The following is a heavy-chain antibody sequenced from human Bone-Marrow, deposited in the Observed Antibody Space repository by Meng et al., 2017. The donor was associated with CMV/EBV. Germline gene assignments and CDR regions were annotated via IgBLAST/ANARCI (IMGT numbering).Heavy chain of an antibody. V-gene: IGHV1-46*01. CDR3: ARGHYYDSSGYYWGADYFDY. CDR1: GYTFTSYY. Sequence: ASVKVSCKTSGYTFTSYYMHWVRQAPGQGLEWMGIINPSGGSTSYAQKFQGRVTMTRDTSTSTVYMELRSLRSDDTAVYYCARGHYYDSSGYYWGADYFDYWGQGTLVTVSS. CDR2: INPSGGST. D-gene: IGHD3-22*01. J-gene: IGHJ4*02.